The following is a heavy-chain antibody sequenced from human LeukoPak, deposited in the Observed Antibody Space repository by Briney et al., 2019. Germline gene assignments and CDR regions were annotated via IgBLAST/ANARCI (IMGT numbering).Heavy chain of an antibody. J-gene: IGHJ5*02. D-gene: IGHD3-9*01. CDR3: ARALYYDILTGYYSVWGPNWFDP. V-gene: IGHV4-34*01. CDR1: GGSFSGYY. CDR2: INHSGST. Sequence: SETLSLTCAVYGGSFSGYYWSWIRQPPGKGLEWIGEINHSGSTNYNPSLKSRVTISVDTSKNQFSLKLSSVTAADTAVYYCARALYYDILTGYYSVWGPNWFDPWGQGTLVTVSS.